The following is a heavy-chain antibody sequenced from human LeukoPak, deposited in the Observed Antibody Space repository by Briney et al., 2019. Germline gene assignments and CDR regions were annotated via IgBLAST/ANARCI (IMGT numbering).Heavy chain of an antibody. V-gene: IGHV3-7*01. J-gene: IGHJ4*02. CDR2: IKQDGSEK. D-gene: IGHD2-8*01. CDR1: GFTFSSYW. CDR3: ARGANIVLMVHAKDPGFDY. Sequence: GGSLRLSCAASGFTFSSYWMSWVRQAPGKGLEWVANIKQDGSEKYYVDSVKGRFTISRDNAKNSLYLQMNSLRAEDTAVYYCARGANIVLMVHAKDPGFDYWGQGTLVTVSS.